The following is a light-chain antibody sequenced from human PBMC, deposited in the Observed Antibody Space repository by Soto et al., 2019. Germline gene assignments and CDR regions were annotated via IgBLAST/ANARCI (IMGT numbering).Light chain of an antibody. Sequence: EVVLTQSQATLSLSPGEGATLXCRASENVRTFVDWYQQKPGQAPRLLIYGATNRATGIPDRFSGSGSGTEFTLTISSLQSEDFAVYYCQQYNNWPPITFGQGTRLEIK. CDR2: GAT. CDR3: QQYNNWPPIT. V-gene: IGKV3D-15*01. J-gene: IGKJ5*01. CDR1: ENVRTF.